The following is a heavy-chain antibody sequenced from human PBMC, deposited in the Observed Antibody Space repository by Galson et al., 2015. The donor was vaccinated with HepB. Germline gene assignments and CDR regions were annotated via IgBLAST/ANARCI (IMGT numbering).Heavy chain of an antibody. Sequence: SLRLSCAGSEFTFSSYWMNWVRQAPGKGLEWVAHINPDGSEEYYAASLKGRFTISRDNAKNSLYLQMDSLRAEDTAVYYCARRISLVRGIITRPGYYYGMDVWGQGTTVTVAS. D-gene: IGHD3-10*01. J-gene: IGHJ6*02. V-gene: IGHV3-7*03. CDR2: INPDGSEE. CDR3: ARRISLVRGIITRPGYYYGMDV. CDR1: EFTFSSYW.